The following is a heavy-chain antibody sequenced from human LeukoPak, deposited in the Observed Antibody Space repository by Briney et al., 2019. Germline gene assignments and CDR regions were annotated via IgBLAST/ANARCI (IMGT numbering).Heavy chain of an antibody. CDR2: IIPIFGTA. Sequence: SVKVSCKASGGTFSSYAISWVRQAPGQGLEWMGGIIPIFGTANYAKKYQGRVTITADESTSTAYMELSSLRSEDTAVYYCAVHIVVVPAAINAVFGPWGQGTLVTVSS. CDR3: AVHIVVVPAAINAVFGP. J-gene: IGHJ5*02. D-gene: IGHD2-2*01. V-gene: IGHV1-69*13. CDR1: GGTFSSYA.